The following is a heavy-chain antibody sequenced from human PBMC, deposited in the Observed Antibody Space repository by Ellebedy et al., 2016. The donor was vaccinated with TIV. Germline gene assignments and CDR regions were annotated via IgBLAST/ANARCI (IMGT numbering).Heavy chain of an antibody. Sequence: GESLKISCSASGFTFNIYAMSWVRQAPGKGLEWVSLISASGDSTYYADSVKGRFTISRDNSKNTLYLQMNSLRAEDTAVYYCAREALWFGDAFDIWGQGTMVTVSS. CDR2: ISASGDST. V-gene: IGHV3-23*01. D-gene: IGHD3-10*01. CDR3: AREALWFGDAFDI. CDR1: GFTFNIYA. J-gene: IGHJ3*02.